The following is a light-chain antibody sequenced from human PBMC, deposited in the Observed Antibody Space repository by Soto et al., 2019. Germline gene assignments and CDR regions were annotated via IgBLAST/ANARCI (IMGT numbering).Light chain of an antibody. CDR1: SSNIGAGYD. CDR3: QSYDSSLSALV. Sequence: QSVLTQPPSVSGAPGQRVTISCTGSSSNIGAGYDVPWYQQLPGTAPKLLIYGNSNRPSGVPDRFSGSKSGTSASLAITGLQADDEADYYCQSYDSSLSALVFGGGTKLTVL. J-gene: IGLJ2*01. V-gene: IGLV1-40*01. CDR2: GNS.